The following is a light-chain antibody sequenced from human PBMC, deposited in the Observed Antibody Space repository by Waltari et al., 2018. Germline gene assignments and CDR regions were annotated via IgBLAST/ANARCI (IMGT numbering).Light chain of an antibody. J-gene: IGLJ2*01. CDR3: NSYTSSSSLDGSVV. CDR2: EVS. CDR1: NTDVGAYNY. Sequence: QSALTQPASVSGSPGQSITISCTGTNTDVGAYNYVSWFQQHPGKAPKLTLYEVSNRPSGVSNRFSGSKSGNTASLTISGLQAEDEADYYCNSYTSSSSLDGSVVFGGGTKVTVL. V-gene: IGLV2-14*01.